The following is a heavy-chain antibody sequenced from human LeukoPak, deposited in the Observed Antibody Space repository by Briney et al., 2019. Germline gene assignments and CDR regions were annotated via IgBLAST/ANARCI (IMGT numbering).Heavy chain of an antibody. D-gene: IGHD3-22*01. V-gene: IGHV3-23*01. CDR2: ISGSGGST. CDR3: AKDAKPYYHDSSGYYYAGAFDI. Sequence: GGSLRLSCAASGFTFSSYAMSWVRQAPGKGLEWVSAISGSGGSTYYADSVKGRFTISRDNSKNTLHLQMNSLRAEDTAVYYCAKDAKPYYHDSSGYYYAGAFDIWGQGTMVTVSS. J-gene: IGHJ3*02. CDR1: GFTFSSYA.